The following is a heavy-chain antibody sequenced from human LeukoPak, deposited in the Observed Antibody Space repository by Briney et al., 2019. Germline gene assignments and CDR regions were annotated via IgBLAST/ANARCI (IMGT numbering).Heavy chain of an antibody. Sequence: GGSLRLSCAASGFTFSNYAMHWVRQAPGKGLEWVSLISSGGTYEYYADSVKGRFTISRDNSKNTLYLQLNSLRAEDTAVYYCARDSTYYYNSGSSGPHYFDNWGQGTLVTVSS. CDR3: ARDSTYYYNSGSSGPHYFDN. V-gene: IGHV3-30*01. CDR1: GFTFSNYA. CDR2: ISSGGTYE. J-gene: IGHJ4*02. D-gene: IGHD3-10*01.